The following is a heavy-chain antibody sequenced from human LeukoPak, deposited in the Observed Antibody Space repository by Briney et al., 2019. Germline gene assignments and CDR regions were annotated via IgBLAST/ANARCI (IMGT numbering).Heavy chain of an antibody. D-gene: IGHD2-21*02. CDR2: ISWNSGNT. CDR1: GFTFNDFA. J-gene: IGHJ4*02. CDR3: ARDRCDGDCRDWDY. V-gene: IGHV3-9*01. Sequence: GGSLRLSCAASGFTFNDFAMHWVRQAPGKGLEWVSGISWNSGNTDYADSVTGRFAISRDNAKNSLFLQMISLRAEDTAVYYCARDRCDGDCRDWDYWGQGTLVTVSS.